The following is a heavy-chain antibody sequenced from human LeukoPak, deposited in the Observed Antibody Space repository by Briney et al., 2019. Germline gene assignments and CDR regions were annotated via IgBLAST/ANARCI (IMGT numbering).Heavy chain of an antibody. V-gene: IGHV3-30*09. Sequence: GGTLRCCYTGSGFTFSSYGLHRVRQAPGKGKKTMTFISYDRTKKHYGDFVKGRFAFSRDNSKYSLSLLMISLRPEDTTVYYCARDLVYYDSSGHSDYWGQGTLVT. D-gene: IGHD3-22*01. CDR1: GFTFSSYG. CDR3: ARDLVYYDSSGHSDY. J-gene: IGHJ4*02. CDR2: ISYDRTKK.